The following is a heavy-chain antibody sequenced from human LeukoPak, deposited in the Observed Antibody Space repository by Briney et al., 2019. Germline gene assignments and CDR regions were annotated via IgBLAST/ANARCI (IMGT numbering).Heavy chain of an antibody. CDR3: AREYYDYVWGSYRYTDYFDY. CDR1: GFTFSSYA. V-gene: IGHV3-30-3*01. J-gene: IGHJ4*02. Sequence: PGRSLRLSCAASGFTFSSYAMHWVRQAPGKGLEWVAVISYDGSNKYYADSVKGRFTISRDNSKNTLYLQMNSLRAEDTAVYYCAREYYDYVWGSYRYTDYFDYWGQGTLVTVSS. CDR2: ISYDGSNK. D-gene: IGHD3-16*02.